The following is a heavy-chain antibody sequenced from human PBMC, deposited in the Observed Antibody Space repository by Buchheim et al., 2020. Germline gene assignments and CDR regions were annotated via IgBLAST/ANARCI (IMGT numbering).Heavy chain of an antibody. V-gene: IGHV1-69*04. CDR3: ARGGRGYYYDSSGYYPPYYYYGMDV. D-gene: IGHD3-22*01. Sequence: QVQLVQSGAEVKKPGSSVKVSCKASGGTFSSYAISWVRQAPGQGLEWMGRIIPILGIANYAQKFQGRVTITADKSTSTAYMELSSLRSEDTAVYYCARGGRGYYYDSSGYYPPYYYYGMDVWGQGTT. J-gene: IGHJ6*02. CDR1: GGTFSSYA. CDR2: IIPILGIA.